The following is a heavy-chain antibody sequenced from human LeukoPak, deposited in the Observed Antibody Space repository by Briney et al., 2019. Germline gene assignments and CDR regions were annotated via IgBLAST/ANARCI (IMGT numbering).Heavy chain of an antibody. CDR1: GFTVRNYW. CDR2: INHSGST. D-gene: IGHD5-18*01. CDR3: ARGRIRGYSYGYGY. V-gene: IGHV4-34*01. J-gene: IGHJ4*02. Sequence: GSLRLSCVASGFTVRNYWMSWVRQAPGKGLEWIGEINHSGSTNYNPSLKSRVTISVDTSKNQFSLELSSVTAADTAVYYCARGRIRGYSYGYGYWGQGTPVTVSS.